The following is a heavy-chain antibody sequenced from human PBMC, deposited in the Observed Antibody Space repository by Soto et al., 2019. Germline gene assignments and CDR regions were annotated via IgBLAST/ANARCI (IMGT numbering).Heavy chain of an antibody. D-gene: IGHD4-17*01. CDR3: AKDLYGDYGGIDY. CDR2: ITGSGGRT. CDR1: GFTFSTYA. V-gene: IGHV3-23*01. Sequence: GGSLRLSCAASGFTFSTYAMIWARQAPGKGLEWVSVITGSGGRTYYADSVKGRFTISRDTSKKTLFLQMNSLRAEDTAVYYCAKDLYGDYGGIDYWGQGTMVTVSS. J-gene: IGHJ4*02.